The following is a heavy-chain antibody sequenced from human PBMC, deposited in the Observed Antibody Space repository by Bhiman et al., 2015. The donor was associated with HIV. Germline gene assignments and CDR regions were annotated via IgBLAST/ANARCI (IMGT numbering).Heavy chain of an antibody. Sequence: QLVESGGGVVQPGRSGRSLRLSCAASGFTFSSYAMHWVRQAPGKGLEWVAVISYDGSNKYYADSVKGRFTISRDNSKNTLYLQMNSLRAEDTAVYYCARETPATSYSSSWYAYWGQGTLVTVSS. D-gene: IGHD6-13*01. CDR1: GFTFSSYA. J-gene: IGHJ4*02. CDR2: ISYDGSNK. CDR3: ARETPATSYSSSWYAY. V-gene: IGHV3-30-3*01.